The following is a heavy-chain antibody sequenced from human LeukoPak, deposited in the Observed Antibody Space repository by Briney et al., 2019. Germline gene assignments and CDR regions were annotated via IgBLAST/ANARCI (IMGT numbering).Heavy chain of an antibody. J-gene: IGHJ4*02. Sequence: PSETLSPTCAVYGDSFSGYYWSWIRQPPGKGLEWIAEINHRGTTHYNPSLKSRVNISADTSKNQFSLHLDSVTAADTAVYYCARSWAGMYYPFYYFDYWGQGTLVSVSS. CDR1: GDSFSGYY. CDR2: INHRGTT. V-gene: IGHV4-34*01. CDR3: ARSWAGMYYPFYYFDY. D-gene: IGHD1-26*01.